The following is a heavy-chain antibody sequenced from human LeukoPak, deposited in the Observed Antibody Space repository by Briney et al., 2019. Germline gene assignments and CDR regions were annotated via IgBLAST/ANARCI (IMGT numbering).Heavy chain of an antibody. J-gene: IGHJ4*02. D-gene: IGHD3-3*01. Sequence: SETLSLTCAVYGGSFSGYYWSWIRQPPGKGLEWIGEINHSGSTNYNPSLKSRVTISVDTSKNQFSLKLSSVTAADSAVYYCARGAIFGPIDYWGQGTLVTVSS. CDR3: ARGAIFGPIDY. CDR1: GGSFSGYY. V-gene: IGHV4-34*01. CDR2: INHSGST.